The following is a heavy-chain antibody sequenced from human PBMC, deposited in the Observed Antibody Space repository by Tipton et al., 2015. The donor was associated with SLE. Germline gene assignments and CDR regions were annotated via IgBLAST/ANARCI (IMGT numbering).Heavy chain of an antibody. CDR3: ARGGVGGYDYFDF. D-gene: IGHD5-12*01. Sequence: TISIDTSKNQFSLRLTSVTAADTAVYYCARGGVGGYDYFDFWGQGTLVTVSS. J-gene: IGHJ4*02. V-gene: IGHV4-39*07.